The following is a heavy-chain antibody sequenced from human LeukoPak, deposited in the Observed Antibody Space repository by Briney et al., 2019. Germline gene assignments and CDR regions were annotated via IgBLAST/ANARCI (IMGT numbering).Heavy chain of an antibody. D-gene: IGHD3-22*01. Sequence: PGGSLRLSCAASGFTFSSYEMNWVRQAPGKGLEWVSSISSSSSYIYYADSVKGRFTISRDNAKNSLYLQMNSLRAEDTAVYYSARNYYDSSGYYGDAFDIWGQGTMVTVSS. CDR3: ARNYYDSSGYYGDAFDI. CDR1: GFTFSSYE. J-gene: IGHJ3*02. V-gene: IGHV3-21*01. CDR2: ISSSSSYI.